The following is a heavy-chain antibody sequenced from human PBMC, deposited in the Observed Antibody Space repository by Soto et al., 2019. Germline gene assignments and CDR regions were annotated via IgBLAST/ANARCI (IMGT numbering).Heavy chain of an antibody. CDR3: AGGLLRYFDWLIDD. J-gene: IGHJ4*02. V-gene: IGHV4-59*01. CDR1: GGSISSYY. CDR2: IYYSGST. D-gene: IGHD3-9*01. Sequence: ASETLSLTCTVSGGSISSYYWSWIRQPPGKGLEWIGYIYYSGSTNYNPSLKSRVTISVDTSKNQFSLKLSSVTAADTAVYYCAGGLLRYFDWLIDDWGQGTRVTVSS.